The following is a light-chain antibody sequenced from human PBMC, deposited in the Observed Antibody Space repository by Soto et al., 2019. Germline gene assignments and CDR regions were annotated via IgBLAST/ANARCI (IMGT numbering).Light chain of an antibody. CDR1: SSDVGGYNF. Sequence: QSALTQPASESGSPGQSITISCTGTSSDVGGYNFVSWYQQHPGKAPKLMIYDVSNRPSGVSNRFSGSKSGNTASLTISGLQAEDETDYYCSSYTTNNTSIFGGGTKLTFL. V-gene: IGLV2-14*01. CDR3: SSYTTNNTSI. J-gene: IGLJ2*01. CDR2: DVS.